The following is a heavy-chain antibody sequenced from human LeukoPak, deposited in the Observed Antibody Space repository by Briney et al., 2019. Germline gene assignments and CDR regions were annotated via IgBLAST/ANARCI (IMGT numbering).Heavy chain of an antibody. CDR3: ARSYYDILTGYFSIGGYYYMDV. D-gene: IGHD3-9*01. CDR2: INPNSGGT. CDR1: GYTFTGYY. J-gene: IGHJ6*03. Sequence: ASVKVSCKASGYTFTGYYMHWVRQAPGQGLEWMGWINPNSGGTNYAQKFQGRVTMTRDTSISTAYMELSRLRSDDTAVYYCARSYYDILTGYFSIGGYYYMDVWGKGTTVTISS. V-gene: IGHV1-2*02.